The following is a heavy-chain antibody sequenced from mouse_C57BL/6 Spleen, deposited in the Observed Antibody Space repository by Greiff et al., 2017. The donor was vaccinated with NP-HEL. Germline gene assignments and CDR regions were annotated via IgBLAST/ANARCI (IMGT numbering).Heavy chain of an antibody. CDR1: GYTFTDYN. D-gene: IGHD2-1*01. CDR3: ARDGNYDAMDY. Sequence: LQQSGPELVKPGASVKIPCKASGYTFTDYNMDWVKQSHGKSLEWIGDINPNNGGTIYNQKFKGKATLTVDKSSSTAYMELRSLTSEDTAVYYCARDGNYDAMDYWGQGTSVTVSS. CDR2: INPNNGGT. J-gene: IGHJ4*01. V-gene: IGHV1-18*01.